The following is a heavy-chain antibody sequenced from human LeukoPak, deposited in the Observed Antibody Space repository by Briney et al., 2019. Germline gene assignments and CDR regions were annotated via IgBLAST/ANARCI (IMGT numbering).Heavy chain of an antibody. V-gene: IGHV3-20*04. CDR2: INWNGGST. D-gene: IGHD3-22*01. J-gene: IGHJ3*02. CDR3: ARSYHYYDSSGYSMGDTFEI. Sequence: GSLRLSCAASGFTVSSNYMSWVRQAPGKGLEWVSGINWNGGSTGYADSVKGRFTISRDNAKNSLYLQMNRLRSDDTAVYYCARSYHYYDSSGYSMGDTFEIWGQGTMVTVSS. CDR1: GFTVSSNY.